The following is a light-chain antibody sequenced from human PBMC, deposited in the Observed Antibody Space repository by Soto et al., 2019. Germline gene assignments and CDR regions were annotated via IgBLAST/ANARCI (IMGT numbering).Light chain of an antibody. J-gene: IGKJ4*01. CDR3: QQYGTSLLT. V-gene: IGKV3-20*01. CDR2: SAS. CDR1: QSVSNSY. Sequence: DIVLTQSPGTLSLSPGEAATLSCGASQSVSNSYLAWYQQKPGQAPRLLIYSASSRATGIPDRFRGSGSGTDFTLTISRLEPEDFAVYYCQQYGTSLLTFGGGTKVEIK.